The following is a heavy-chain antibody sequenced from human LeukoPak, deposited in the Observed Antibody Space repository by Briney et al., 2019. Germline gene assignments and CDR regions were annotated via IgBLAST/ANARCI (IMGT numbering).Heavy chain of an antibody. CDR2: ISTTSSYM. CDR1: GFNFGDFS. CDR3: ARGPWETRD. J-gene: IGHJ4*02. Sequence: GGSLRLSCVAYGFNFGDFSMNWVRQAPGKGLDWVSGISTTSSYMYYGDSVKGRFTVSRDNAKNSLYLQMESLRVEDTAVYYCARGPWETRDWGQGTLVTVSS. D-gene: IGHD1-26*01. V-gene: IGHV3-21*01.